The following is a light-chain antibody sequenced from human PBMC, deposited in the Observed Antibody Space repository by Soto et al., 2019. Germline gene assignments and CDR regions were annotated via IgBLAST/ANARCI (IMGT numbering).Light chain of an antibody. Sequence: DVQMTQSPSSLSASVGDRVTITCQASQDISKHLSWYQQKPGKAPNLLICDASTLETGVPSRFSGSGSGTEFTFTIRSLQPEDFATYYCQQYGDLPLTFGQGTRLEMK. V-gene: IGKV1-33*01. CDR3: QQYGDLPLT. CDR1: QDISKH. J-gene: IGKJ5*01. CDR2: DAS.